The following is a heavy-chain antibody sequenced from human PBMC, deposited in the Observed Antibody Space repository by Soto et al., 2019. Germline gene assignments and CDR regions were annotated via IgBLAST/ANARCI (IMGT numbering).Heavy chain of an antibody. CDR3: AREYSSAPDY. V-gene: IGHV4-39*02. J-gene: IGHJ4*02. CDR2: IYYSGST. D-gene: IGHD6-25*01. Sequence: QLQLQESGPGLVKPSETLSLTCTVSGGSISSSSYYWGWIRQPPGQELEWIGSIYYSGSTFYSPSQGSRVTISVDSSKTQFSLRVSSVPAADTAVYYCAREYSSAPDYWGQGTLVTVSS. CDR1: GGSISSSSYY.